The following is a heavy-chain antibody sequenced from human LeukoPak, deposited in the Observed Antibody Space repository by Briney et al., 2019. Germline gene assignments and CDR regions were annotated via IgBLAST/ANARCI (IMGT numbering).Heavy chain of an antibody. D-gene: IGHD3-16*02. J-gene: IGHJ4*02. Sequence: PGGSLRLSCAASGFTFSSYAMHWVRQAPGKGLEWVAVISYDGSNKYYADSVKGRFTISRDNSKNTLYLQMNSLRAEDTAVYYCARAPRGPRRLGELSSSDFDYWGQGTLVTVSS. CDR3: ARAPRGPRRLGELSSSDFDY. CDR2: ISYDGSNK. V-gene: IGHV3-30-3*01. CDR1: GFTFSSYA.